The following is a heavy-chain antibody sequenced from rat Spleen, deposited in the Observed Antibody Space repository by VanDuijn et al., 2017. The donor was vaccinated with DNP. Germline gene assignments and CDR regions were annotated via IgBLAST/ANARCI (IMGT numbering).Heavy chain of an antibody. CDR2: IIYDGSST. CDR3: ARNYGSYPFDY. V-gene: IGHV5-7*01. D-gene: IGHD1-3*01. J-gene: IGHJ2*01. CDR1: GFSFRNYY. Sequence: EVQLVESGGGLVQPGRSLKLSCAASGFSFRNYYMAWVRQTPTKGLEWVASIIYDGSSTYYRDSVKGRFTVSRDDSTSTLYLQMDSLKSEDTATYYCARNYGSYPFDYWGQGVMVTVSS.